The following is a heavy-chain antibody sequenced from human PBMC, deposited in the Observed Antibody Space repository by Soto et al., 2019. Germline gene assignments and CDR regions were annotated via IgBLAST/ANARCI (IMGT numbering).Heavy chain of an antibody. V-gene: IGHV3-23*01. D-gene: IGHD3-10*01. CDR1: GFTFSSYA. J-gene: IGHJ4*02. Sequence: EVQLLESGGGLVQPAGSLRLSCAASGFTFSSYAMSWVRQAPGKGLEWVSIIGVGGGDRYYPESVKGRFTISRDNSRDTPYLEMNSLRDEYTAVYYCARVRFGELVWGQGTLVTVSS. CDR2: IGVGGGDR. CDR3: ARVRFGELV.